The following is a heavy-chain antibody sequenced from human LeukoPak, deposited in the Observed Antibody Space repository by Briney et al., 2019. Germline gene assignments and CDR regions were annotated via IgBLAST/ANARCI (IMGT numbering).Heavy chain of an antibody. CDR3: ARPARGFSTDWLEYFQH. CDR1: GGTFSSYA. V-gene: IGHV1-69*13. J-gene: IGHJ1*01. D-gene: IGHD6-19*01. Sequence: SVTVSCKVSGGTFSSYAISWVRHAPGQGLEWMGGVITIFGTANYAQKFQGRVTITAGDSTTTAYMELSSLRFEDTAVYYCARPARGFSTDWLEYFQHWVQGTLVTVSS. CDR2: VITIFGTA.